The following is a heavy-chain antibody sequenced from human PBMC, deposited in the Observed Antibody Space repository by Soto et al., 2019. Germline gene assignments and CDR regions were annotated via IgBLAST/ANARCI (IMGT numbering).Heavy chain of an antibody. J-gene: IGHJ6*02. V-gene: IGHV3-53*01. Sequence: QLVESGGGLMQPGESLKLSCAVSGLSVSTIFMNWVRQSPGKGLEWVAVIYSDGKTFCADSVKGRFTISKDNSKNTLSLQMNSLRAEDTAVYYCTRDAPGERPYYFYYYGMDVWGQGTTVTVS. CDR1: GLSVSTIF. CDR3: TRDAPGERPYYFYYYGMDV. CDR2: IYSDGKT.